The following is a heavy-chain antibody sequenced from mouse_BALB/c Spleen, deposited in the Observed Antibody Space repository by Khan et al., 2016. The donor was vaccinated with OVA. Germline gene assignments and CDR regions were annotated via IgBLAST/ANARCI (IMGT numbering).Heavy chain of an antibody. CDR2: ISGDSSTI. J-gene: IGHJ2*01. CDR1: GFTISSYG. CDR3: ATSYYYGYYFDY. D-gene: IGHD1-1*01. V-gene: IGHV5-17*02. Sequence: EVQLQESGGGLVQPGGSRKLSCAASGFTISSYGMHWVRQAPEKGLEWVAYISGDSSTIYYTDTVKGRFTISRDNPKNTLSLQMTSLMSEDTAMYYCATSYYYGYYFDYWGPGTTLTVSS.